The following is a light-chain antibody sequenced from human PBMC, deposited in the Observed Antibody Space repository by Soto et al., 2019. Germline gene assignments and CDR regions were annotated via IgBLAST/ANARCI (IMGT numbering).Light chain of an antibody. J-gene: IGLJ3*02. CDR2: DVT. V-gene: IGLV2-18*01. CDR1: SSDVGDYEH. CDR3: SLYTSSSTWV. Sequence: QSALTQPPSVSGSPGQSVTISCTVTSSDVGDYEHVSWYQQAPGTAPKLIIFDVTNRPSGVPDRLSGSKSGNTPSLTIFGLQAEDEADYYCSLYTSSSTWVFGGGTQLTVL.